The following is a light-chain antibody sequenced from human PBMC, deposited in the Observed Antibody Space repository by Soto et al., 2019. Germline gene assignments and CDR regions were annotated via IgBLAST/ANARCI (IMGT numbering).Light chain of an antibody. Sequence: QSALTQPPSASGSPGQSVTISCTGTNSDVGGYNYVSWYQQHPGKAPKLMIYEVSKRPSGVPDRFSGSKSGSTASLTVSGLQAEDDADYYCSSYAGSNNLVFAGGTQLTVL. CDR2: EVS. J-gene: IGLJ3*02. V-gene: IGLV2-8*01. CDR3: SSYAGSNNLV. CDR1: NSDVGGYNY.